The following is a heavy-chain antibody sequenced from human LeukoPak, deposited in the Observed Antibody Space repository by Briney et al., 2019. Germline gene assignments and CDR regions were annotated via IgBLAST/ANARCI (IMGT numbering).Heavy chain of an antibody. CDR2: IYYSGST. D-gene: IGHD3-10*01. CDR1: GGSIRSYY. Sequence: SETLSLTCTVSGGSIRSYYWNWIRQPPGKGLEWIGSIYYSGSTYYNPSLKTRVTISVDTSKNQFSLKLSSVTAADTAVYYCARSSYYYGSGSYEMDWFDPWGQGTLVTVSS. V-gene: IGHV4-59*05. J-gene: IGHJ5*02. CDR3: ARSSYYYGSGSYEMDWFDP.